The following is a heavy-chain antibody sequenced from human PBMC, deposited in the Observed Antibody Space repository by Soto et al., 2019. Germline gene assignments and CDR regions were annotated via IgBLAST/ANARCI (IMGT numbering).Heavy chain of an antibody. J-gene: IGHJ4*02. Sequence: QVQLVQSGDEVKEPGASVRVSCKASGYTFSSYGFSWVRQAPGQGLEWVAWISANGGYTNSAQKSHGRVTLTTDTPTSTASRDPRSLTSDDPATYDCASDFRDSCSGTSSTYFDFWGQGTLVTVSS. D-gene: IGHD2-2*01. CDR2: ISANGGYT. CDR1: GYTFSSYG. V-gene: IGHV1-18*01. CDR3: ASDFRDSCSGTSSTYFDF.